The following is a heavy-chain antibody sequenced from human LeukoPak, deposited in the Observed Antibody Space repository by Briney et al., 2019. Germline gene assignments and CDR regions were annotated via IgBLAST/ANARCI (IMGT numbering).Heavy chain of an antibody. V-gene: IGHV4-34*01. J-gene: IGHJ4*02. CDR2: INHSGST. D-gene: IGHD1-26*01. CDR1: GGSFSGYY. CDR3: ARRISWEPPDY. Sequence: SETLSLTCAVYGGSFSGYYWSWVRQPPKKGLEWIGEINHSGSTNYNPSLKRRVTISVDTSKNQFSLKLSSVTAADTALYYCARRISWEPPDYWGQGTLVTVSS.